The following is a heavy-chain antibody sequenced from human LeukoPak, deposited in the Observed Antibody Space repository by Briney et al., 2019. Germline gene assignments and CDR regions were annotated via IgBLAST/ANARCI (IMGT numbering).Heavy chain of an antibody. V-gene: IGHV1-2*02. J-gene: IGHJ4*02. Sequence: ASVKLSCKSSGYTFTGYYMHWVRQAPGHGLELMGWINPNSGGTNYAQKFQGRVTMTRDTSISTAYMELSRLRSDDTAVYYCATEPSVDYGDYADFYWGQGTLVTVSS. CDR1: GYTFTGYY. CDR2: INPNSGGT. CDR3: ATEPSVDYGDYADFY. D-gene: IGHD4-17*01.